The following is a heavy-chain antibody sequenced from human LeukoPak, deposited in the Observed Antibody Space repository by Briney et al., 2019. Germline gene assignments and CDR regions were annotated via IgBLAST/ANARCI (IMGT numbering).Heavy chain of an antibody. J-gene: IGHJ4*02. Sequence: TGGSLRLSCAASGFTFSSYAMSRVRQAPGKGLEWVSAISGSGGSTYYADSVKDRFTISRDNSKNTLYLQMNSLRAEDTAVYYCAKHRYSSSWYYFDYWGQGTLVTVSS. CDR2: ISGSGGST. D-gene: IGHD6-13*01. CDR3: AKHRYSSSWYYFDY. CDR1: GFTFSSYA. V-gene: IGHV3-23*01.